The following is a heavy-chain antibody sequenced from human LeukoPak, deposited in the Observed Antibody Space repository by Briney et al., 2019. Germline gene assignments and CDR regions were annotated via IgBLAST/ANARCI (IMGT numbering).Heavy chain of an antibody. CDR1: GYTFTCYG. CDR2: ISAYNGNT. J-gene: IGHJ6*01. D-gene: IGHD5-12*01. V-gene: IGHV1-18*01. Sequence: SVKLSFKSSGYTFTCYGICWVRQPPAQGLERMGLISAYNGNTNYAQKLQGRVTMTTDTSTRTAYVELRRLRCDDTAVYYCAREGYSREVSPLIYYYYGMDVWGQGTTVTVSP. CDR3: AREGYSREVSPLIYYYYGMDV.